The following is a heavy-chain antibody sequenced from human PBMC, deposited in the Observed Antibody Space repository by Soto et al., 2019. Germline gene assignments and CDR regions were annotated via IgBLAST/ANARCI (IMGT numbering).Heavy chain of an antibody. D-gene: IGHD6-13*01. CDR1: GGSISSYY. CDR2: IYYSGST. Sequence: SETLSLTCTVSGGSISSYYWSWIRQPPGKGLEWIGYIYYSGSTNYNPSLKSRVTISVDTSKNQFSLKLSSVTAADTAVYYCARDRSSSWAPNWFDPWGQGTLVTVSS. J-gene: IGHJ5*02. V-gene: IGHV4-59*12. CDR3: ARDRSSSWAPNWFDP.